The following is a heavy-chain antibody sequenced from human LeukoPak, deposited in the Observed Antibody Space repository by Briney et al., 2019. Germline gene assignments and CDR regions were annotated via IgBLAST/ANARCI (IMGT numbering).Heavy chain of an antibody. D-gene: IGHD6-13*01. Sequence: GGSLRLSCAASGFSFSTYGMHWVRQAPGKGLEWVTFIRYDGSNKDYVDSVKGRFTISRDNSKNTLYLQMNSLRAEDTAVYYCAKEGITRVPYSSSWLIDGYFDYWGQGTLVTVSS. CDR3: AKEGITRVPYSSSWLIDGYFDY. CDR2: IRYDGSNK. V-gene: IGHV3-30*02. CDR1: GFSFSTYG. J-gene: IGHJ4*02.